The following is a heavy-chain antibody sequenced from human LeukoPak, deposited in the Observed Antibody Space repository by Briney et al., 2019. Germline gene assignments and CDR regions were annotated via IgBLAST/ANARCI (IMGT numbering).Heavy chain of an antibody. CDR3: ARGSTDYYYYYMDV. V-gene: IGHV3-48*04. Sequence: PGGSLRLSCAASGFTFRIYAMSWVRQAPGKGLEWVSYISSSGSTIYYADSVKGRFTISRDNAKNSLYLQMNSLRAEDTAVYYCARGSTDYYYYYMDVWGKGTTVTVSS. D-gene: IGHD2-21*02. J-gene: IGHJ6*03. CDR1: GFTFRIYA. CDR2: ISSSGSTI.